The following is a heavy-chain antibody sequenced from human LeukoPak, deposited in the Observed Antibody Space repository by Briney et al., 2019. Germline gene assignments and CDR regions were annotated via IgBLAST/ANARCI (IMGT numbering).Heavy chain of an antibody. CDR3: ARAKEEQWLVFDY. V-gene: IGHV3-74*01. Sequence: GGSLRLSCAASGFTFSSYWMHWVRQAPGKGLVWVSRINSDGSSTSYADSVKGRFTISRDNAKNTLYLQMNSLRAEDTAVYCCARAKEEQWLVFDYWGQGTLVTVSS. CDR1: GFTFSSYW. D-gene: IGHD6-19*01. J-gene: IGHJ4*02. CDR2: INSDGSST.